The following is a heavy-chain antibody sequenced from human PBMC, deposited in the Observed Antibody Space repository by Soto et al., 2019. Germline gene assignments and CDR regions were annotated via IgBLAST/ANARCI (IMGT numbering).Heavy chain of an antibody. Sequence: SETLSLTCTVSCGSISSRGYYWCRIRPPPGKRLEWIGTSYNRGSTYYNPSLKSRVTISVDTSKNQFSLKLSSVTAAYTAMYYCARPQFSGTYHDTFNIWGQGTMVT. J-gene: IGHJ3*02. CDR2: SYNRGST. CDR1: CGSISSRGYY. CDR3: ARPQFSGTYHDTFNI. D-gene: IGHD1-26*01. V-gene: IGHV4-39*01.